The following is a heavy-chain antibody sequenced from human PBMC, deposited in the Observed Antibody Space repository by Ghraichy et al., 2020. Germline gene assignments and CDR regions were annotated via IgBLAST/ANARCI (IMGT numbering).Heavy chain of an antibody. J-gene: IGHJ4*02. CDR3: ARQEPHF. Sequence: GGSLRLSCAASGFNLNMYDMHWVRLAPGKGLEWVAIISFDGRTAYYADSVKGRFTVSRDNPRNTLYLQLNSLSVDDTAVYYCARQEPHFWGQGTLVTVSS. CDR2: ISFDGRTA. V-gene: IGHV3-30*04. CDR1: GFNLNMYD.